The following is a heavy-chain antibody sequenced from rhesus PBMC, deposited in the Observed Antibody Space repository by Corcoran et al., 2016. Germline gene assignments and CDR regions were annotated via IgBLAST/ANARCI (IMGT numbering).Heavy chain of an antibody. V-gene: IGHV3-116*02. CDR1: GFTFSDYY. J-gene: IGHJ6*01. CDR3: ARDGNPFITGTTSGLDS. Sequence: EVRLVESGGGLVQPGGSLRLSCAASGFTFSDYYMSWVRQAPGKGPEWVGFISNKANGGTAEYAASVKGRFTSSRDDSKSIASLQMNSLKTEDTAVYYCARDGNPFITGTTSGLDSWGQGVVVTVSS. D-gene: IGHD1-26*01. CDR2: ISNKANGGTA.